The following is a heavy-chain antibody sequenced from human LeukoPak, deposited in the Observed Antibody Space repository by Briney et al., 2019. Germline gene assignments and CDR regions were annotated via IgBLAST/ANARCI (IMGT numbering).Heavy chain of an antibody. CDR3: AKDTGGFGESAFDY. Sequence: GGSLRLSCAASGFTFSSYGMHWVRQAPGKGLEWVAFIRYDGSNKYYADSVKGRFTISRDNAKNSLYLQMNSLRAEDMALYYCAKDTGGFGESAFDYWGQGTLVTVSS. J-gene: IGHJ4*02. CDR2: IRYDGSNK. CDR1: GFTFSSYG. D-gene: IGHD3-10*01. V-gene: IGHV3-30*02.